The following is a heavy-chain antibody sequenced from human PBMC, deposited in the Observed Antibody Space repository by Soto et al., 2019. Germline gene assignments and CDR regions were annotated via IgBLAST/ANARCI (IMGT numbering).Heavy chain of an antibody. V-gene: IGHV4-39*01. CDR1: GGSISSGGYS. CDR3: VRPRNLGFDC. Sequence: PSETLSLTCAVSGGSISSGGYSWSWIRQPPGKGLEWIGSIYASGNTYYNPSLKSRVTISVDTAKNQFSLRLTSVTAADTAVYYCVRPRNLGFDCWGQGTLVTVSS. CDR2: IYASGNT. J-gene: IGHJ4*02.